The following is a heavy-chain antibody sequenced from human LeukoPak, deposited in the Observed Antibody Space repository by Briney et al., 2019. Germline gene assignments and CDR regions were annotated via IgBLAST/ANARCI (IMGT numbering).Heavy chain of an antibody. CDR1: GFTFDDYA. V-gene: IGHV3-9*03. CDR2: ISWNSGSI. D-gene: IGHD2-15*01. J-gene: IGHJ4*02. Sequence: PGGSPRLSCAASGFTFDDYAMHWVRQAPGKGLEWVSGISWNSGSIAYANSVKGRFTISRDNAKNSLYLQMNSPRPEDMALYYCAKDVSLGYCSGGSCSAHFDYWGRGTLVTVSS. CDR3: AKDVSLGYCSGGSCSAHFDY.